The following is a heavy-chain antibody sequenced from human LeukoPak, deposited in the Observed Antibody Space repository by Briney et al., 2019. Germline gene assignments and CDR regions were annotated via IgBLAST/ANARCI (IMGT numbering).Heavy chain of an antibody. Sequence: ASVKVSCKASGYTFTGYYMHWVRQAPGQGLEWMGRINPNSGGTNYAQKFQGRVTMTRDTSISTAYMELSRLRSDDTAVYYCARGHITGTVTYLDYWGQGTLVTVSS. CDR3: ARGHITGTVTYLDY. D-gene: IGHD1-7*01. CDR2: INPNSGGT. CDR1: GYTFTGYY. V-gene: IGHV1-2*06. J-gene: IGHJ4*02.